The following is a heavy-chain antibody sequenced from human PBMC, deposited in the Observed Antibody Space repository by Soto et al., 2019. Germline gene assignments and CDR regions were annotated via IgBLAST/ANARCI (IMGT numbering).Heavy chain of an antibody. CDR1: GFSLTTNGVG. Sequence: QITLKESGPTLVKPTQTLTLTCIFSGFSLTTNGVGVGWIRQPPGKSLEWLALIYWDDDKLYNPSLKSRLTLTKETSKNQVVLTMNNMDPVDTATYYCAHRRARTAGRDDAYDVWGQGTLVVVSS. J-gene: IGHJ3*01. D-gene: IGHD6-6*01. V-gene: IGHV2-5*02. CDR2: IYWDDDK. CDR3: AHRRARTAGRDDAYDV.